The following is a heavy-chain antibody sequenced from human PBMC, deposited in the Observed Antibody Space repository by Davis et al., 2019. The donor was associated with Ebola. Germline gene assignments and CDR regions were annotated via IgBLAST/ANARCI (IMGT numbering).Heavy chain of an antibody. Sequence: PGGSLRLSCKGSGYSFTSYWISWVRQMPGKGLEWMGRIDPSDSYTNYSPSFQGHVTISADKSISTAYLQWSSLKASDTAMYYCARRLGTDYYYYYGMDVWGQGTTVTVSS. CDR1: GYSFTSYW. V-gene: IGHV5-10-1*01. D-gene: IGHD3-10*01. J-gene: IGHJ6*02. CDR3: ARRLGTDYYYYYGMDV. CDR2: IDPSDSYT.